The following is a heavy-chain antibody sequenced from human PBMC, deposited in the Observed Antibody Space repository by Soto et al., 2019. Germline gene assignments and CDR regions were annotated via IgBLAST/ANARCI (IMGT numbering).Heavy chain of an antibody. CDR2: IYYSGST. Sequence: SETLSLTCTVSGGSISSYYWSWIRQPPGKGLEWIGYIYYSGSTNYNPSLKSRVTISVDTSKNQFSLKLSSVTAADTAVYYCARGRGRSYGMDVWGQGTTVTVSS. D-gene: IGHD1-26*01. CDR3: ARGRGRSYGMDV. J-gene: IGHJ6*02. CDR1: GGSISSYY. V-gene: IGHV4-59*01.